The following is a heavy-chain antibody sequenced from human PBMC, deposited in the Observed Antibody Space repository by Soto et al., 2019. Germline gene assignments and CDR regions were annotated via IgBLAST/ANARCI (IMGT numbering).Heavy chain of an antibody. CDR3: ARIYSGGNNHIDY. CDR2: VNSDGSIT. J-gene: IGHJ4*02. CDR1: GFTFSNYW. D-gene: IGHD2-15*01. V-gene: IGHV3-74*01. Sequence: EVQLVESGGDLVQPGASLRLSCAASGFTFSNYWMHWVRQTPGKGLEWVSRVNSDGSITTYADSVKGRFTISRDNAKNTMYLQMDSLRVEDTALYYCARIYSGGNNHIDYWGQGTLVTVSS.